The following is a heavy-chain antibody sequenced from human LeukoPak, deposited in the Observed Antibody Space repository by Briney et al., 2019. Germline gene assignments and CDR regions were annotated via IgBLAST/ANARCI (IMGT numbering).Heavy chain of an antibody. CDR2: TRYDGREK. Sequence: GGSLRLSCVASGFTFGAYAMHWVRQALGKGLEWVAFTRYDGREKYYADSVKGRFTISRDNSKNTLYLQMNSLRVEDTAVYYCAKDLELTMIRGVCEYRGQGTLVTVSS. CDR1: GFTFGAYA. V-gene: IGHV3-30*02. CDR3: AKDLELTMIRGVCEY. D-gene: IGHD3-10*01. J-gene: IGHJ4*02.